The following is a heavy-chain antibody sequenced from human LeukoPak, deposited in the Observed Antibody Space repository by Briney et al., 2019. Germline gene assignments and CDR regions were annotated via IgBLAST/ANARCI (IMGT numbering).Heavy chain of an antibody. Sequence: SETLSLTCTVSGGSISSYYWSWIRQPAGKGLEWIGRIYTSGSTNYNPSLKSRVTMSVDTFKNQFSLKLSSVTAADTAVYYCARSVGRTAYYYYMDVWGKGTTVTISS. CDR3: ARSVGRTAYYYYMDV. CDR2: IYTSGST. V-gene: IGHV4-4*07. D-gene: IGHD2-21*02. J-gene: IGHJ6*03. CDR1: GGSISSYY.